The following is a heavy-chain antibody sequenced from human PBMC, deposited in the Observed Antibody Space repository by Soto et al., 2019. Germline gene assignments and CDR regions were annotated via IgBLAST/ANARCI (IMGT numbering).Heavy chain of an antibody. J-gene: IGHJ4*02. CDR2: ISSSSSTI. Sequence: EVQLVESGGGLVQPGGSLRLSCAASGFTFSSYSMNWVRQAPGKGLEWVSYISSSSSTIYYADSVKGRFTISRDTAKNSLYLQMNSLRDEDTAVYYCARESKDIVVVPAAAAPYFDYWGQGTLVTVSS. CDR3: ARESKDIVVVPAAAAPYFDY. V-gene: IGHV3-48*02. D-gene: IGHD2-2*01. CDR1: GFTFSSYS.